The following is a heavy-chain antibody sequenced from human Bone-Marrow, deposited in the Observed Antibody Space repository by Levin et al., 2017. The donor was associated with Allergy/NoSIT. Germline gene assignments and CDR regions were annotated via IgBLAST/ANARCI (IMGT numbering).Heavy chain of an antibody. CDR3: ARVRVWGESYYGSGSDYNYNWFDP. Sequence: GESLKISCAASGFTFSDYYMSWIRQAPGKGLEWVSYISSSSSYTNYADSVKGRFTISRDNAKNSLYLQMNSLRAEDTAVYYCARVRVWGESYYGSGSDYNYNWFDPWGQGTLVTVSS. CDR2: ISSSSSYT. V-gene: IGHV3-11*06. D-gene: IGHD3-10*01. CDR1: GFTFSDYY. J-gene: IGHJ5*02.